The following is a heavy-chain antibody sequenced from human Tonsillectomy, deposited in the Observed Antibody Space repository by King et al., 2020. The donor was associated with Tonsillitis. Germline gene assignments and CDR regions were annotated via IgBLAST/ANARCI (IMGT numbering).Heavy chain of an antibody. Sequence: QLVEXGGGVVQPGRSLRXSCAAXGFTFRSYAMHWVRQAPGKXLEWXAVIXYDGSNKYYADSVXGRXTIXXDNSKXTLYLQMNSXRAEDTAVYYCARGRXVXXXDTXRXXLYXGXXXWGXXXXVTXS. CDR2: IXYDGSNK. J-gene: IGHJ6*02. V-gene: IGHV3-30-3*01. CDR3: ARGRXVXXXDTXRXXLYXGXXX. D-gene: IGHD5-18*01. CDR1: GFTFRSYA.